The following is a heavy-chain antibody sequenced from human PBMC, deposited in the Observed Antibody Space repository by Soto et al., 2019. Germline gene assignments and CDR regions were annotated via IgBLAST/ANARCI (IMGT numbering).Heavy chain of an antibody. D-gene: IGHD3-3*01. Sequence: ASVKVSCKASGYTFTSYYMHWVRQAPGQGLEWMGIINPSGGSTSYAQKFQGRVTMTRDTSTSTVYMELSSLRSEDTAVYYCARSGAVWSGYYPHYYYYMDVWGKGTTVTVSS. CDR3: ARSGAVWSGYYPHYYYYMDV. J-gene: IGHJ6*03. CDR1: GYTFTSYY. CDR2: INPSGGST. V-gene: IGHV1-46*03.